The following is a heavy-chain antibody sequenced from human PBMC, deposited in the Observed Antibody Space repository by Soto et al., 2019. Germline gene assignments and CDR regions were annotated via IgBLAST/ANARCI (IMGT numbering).Heavy chain of an antibody. J-gene: IGHJ3*02. CDR2: ISYDGSNK. CDR1: GFTFSSYG. Sequence: PGGSLRLSCAASGFTFSSYGMHWVRQAPGKGLEWVAVISYDGSNKYYADSVKGRFTISRDNSKNTLYLQMNSLRAEDTAVYYCAKDRSYYYDSSGQSSPDDAFDIWGQGTMVTVSS. CDR3: AKDRSYYYDSSGQSSPDDAFDI. D-gene: IGHD3-22*01. V-gene: IGHV3-30*18.